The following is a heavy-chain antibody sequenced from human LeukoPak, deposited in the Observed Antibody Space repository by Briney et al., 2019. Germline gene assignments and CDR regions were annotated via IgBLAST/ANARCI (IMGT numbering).Heavy chain of an antibody. V-gene: IGHV1-2*02. Sequence: ASVKVSCKASGYXFTGYYIHWVRQAPGQGREWLGWINPNNGGTHYAQKFQGRVTMTRDTSISTAYMELSRLRSDDTAVYYCAREPGDGGYDNFDYWGQGTLVTVSS. J-gene: IGHJ4*02. CDR2: INPNNGGT. CDR1: GYXFTGYY. CDR3: AREPGDGGYDNFDY. D-gene: IGHD5-12*01.